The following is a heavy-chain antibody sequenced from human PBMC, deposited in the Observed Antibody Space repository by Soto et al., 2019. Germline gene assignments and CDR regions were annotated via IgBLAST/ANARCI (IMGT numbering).Heavy chain of an antibody. J-gene: IGHJ5*02. Sequence: ASVKVSCKASGGTFSSYAISWVRQAPGQGLEWMGGIIPIFGTANYAQKFQGRVTITADESTSTAYMELSSLRSEDTAVYYCARGSYYYGSGSYYNFNWFDPWGQGTQVTVSS. CDR1: GGTFSSYA. CDR3: ARGSYYYGSGSYYNFNWFDP. D-gene: IGHD3-10*01. CDR2: IIPIFGTA. V-gene: IGHV1-69*13.